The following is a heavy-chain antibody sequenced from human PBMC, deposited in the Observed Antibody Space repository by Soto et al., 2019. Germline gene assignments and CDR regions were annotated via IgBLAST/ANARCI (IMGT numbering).Heavy chain of an antibody. J-gene: IGHJ4*02. D-gene: IGHD5-18*01. Sequence: EVQLVESGGGLVKPGGSLRLSCAASGFTFSSYSMNWVRQAPGKGLEWVSYISSSSSYIYYADSVKGRFTISRDNAKNSLYLQMNSLRAEDTAVYYCARDVDTAMVPLDYWGQGTLVTVSS. V-gene: IGHV3-21*01. CDR1: GFTFSSYS. CDR3: ARDVDTAMVPLDY. CDR2: ISSSSSYI.